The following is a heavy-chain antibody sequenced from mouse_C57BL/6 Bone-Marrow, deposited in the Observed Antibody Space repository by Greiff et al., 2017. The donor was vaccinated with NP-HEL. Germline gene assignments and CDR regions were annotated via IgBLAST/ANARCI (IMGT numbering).Heavy chain of an antibody. CDR3: ARGHYSHDFDY. V-gene: IGHV1-54*01. CDR2: INPGSGGT. J-gene: IGHJ2*01. Sequence: QVQLQQSGAELVRPGTSVKVSCKASGYAFTNYLIEWVKQRPGQGLEWIGMINPGSGGTNYNEKFKGKATLTADKSSSTAYMQLSSLTSEDSAVYVCARGHYSHDFDYWGQGTTLTVSS. D-gene: IGHD1-2*01. CDR1: GYAFTNYL.